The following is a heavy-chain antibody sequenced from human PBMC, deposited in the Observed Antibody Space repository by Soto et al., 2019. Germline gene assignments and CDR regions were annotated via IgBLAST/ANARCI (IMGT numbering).Heavy chain of an antibody. CDR2: ISPYSGNT. CDR1: GYIFVNYG. CDR3: AMVDNYVTPTPQDV. D-gene: IGHD3-16*01. Sequence: QVQLVQSGDEVRKPGSSVKVSCKASGYIFVNYGTPPPPPPPRQGLEWMGWISPYSGNTHYASKVQGRLTMTTDTSTSTAYMDLGSLTSDDTAVYYCAMVDNYVTPTPQDVWGQGTTVTVSS. J-gene: IGHJ6*02. V-gene: IGHV1-18*01.